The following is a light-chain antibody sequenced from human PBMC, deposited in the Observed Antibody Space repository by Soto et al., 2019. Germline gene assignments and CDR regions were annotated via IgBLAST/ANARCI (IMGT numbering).Light chain of an antibody. CDR2: DVS. Sequence: EIVLTQSPATLSLSPGERATLSCRASQSVDSYLTWYQQKPGQAPRLLIYDVSKRATGIPVRFSGSGSGTDFTLTISSLEPEDVAIYYCQQRRNRPLTFGGGTKVEIK. CDR3: QQRRNRPLT. CDR1: QSVDSY. V-gene: IGKV3-11*01. J-gene: IGKJ4*01.